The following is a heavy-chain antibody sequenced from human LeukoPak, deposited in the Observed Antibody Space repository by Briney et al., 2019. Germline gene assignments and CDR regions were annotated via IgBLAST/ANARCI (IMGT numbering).Heavy chain of an antibody. Sequence: SETLSLTCTVSGGSISSGGYYWSWIRQHPGKGLEWIGYIYYSGNTYSNPSLKSRVTISSDTSKNQSSLKLNSMTAADTAVYYCARAQLDYYFDYWGQGALVTVSS. J-gene: IGHJ4*02. V-gene: IGHV4-31*02. D-gene: IGHD3-9*01. CDR2: IYYSGNT. CDR3: ARAQLDYYFDY. CDR1: GGSISSGGYY.